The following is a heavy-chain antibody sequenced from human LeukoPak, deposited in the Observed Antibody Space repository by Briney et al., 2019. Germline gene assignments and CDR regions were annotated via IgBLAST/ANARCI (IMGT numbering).Heavy chain of an antibody. CDR2: IRYDGSNK. V-gene: IGHV3-30*02. CDR3: AKDGAIAAAGDAFDI. Sequence: GGSLRLSCAASGFTFSSYAMHWVRQAPGKGLEWVAFIRYDGSNKYYADSVKGRFTISRDNSKNTLYLQMNSLRAEDTAVYYCAKDGAIAAAGDAFDIWGQGTMVTVSS. CDR1: GFTFSSYA. J-gene: IGHJ3*02. D-gene: IGHD6-13*01.